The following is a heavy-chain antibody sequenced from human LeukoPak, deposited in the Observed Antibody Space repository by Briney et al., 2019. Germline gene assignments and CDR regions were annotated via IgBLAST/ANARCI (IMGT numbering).Heavy chain of an antibody. V-gene: IGHV3-23*01. D-gene: IGHD3-3*01. Sequence: GGSLRLSCAASGFTFSSYAMSWVRQAPGKGLEWVSAISGSGGSTYYADSVKGRFTISRDNSKNTLYLQMNSLRAEDTAVYYCAKVGLRFLEWFHYGMDVWGQGTTVTVSS. CDR2: ISGSGGST. CDR1: GFTFSSYA. J-gene: IGHJ6*02. CDR3: AKVGLRFLEWFHYGMDV.